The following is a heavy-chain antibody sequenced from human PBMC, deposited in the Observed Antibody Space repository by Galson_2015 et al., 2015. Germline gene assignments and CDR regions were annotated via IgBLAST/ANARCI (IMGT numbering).Heavy chain of an antibody. V-gene: IGHV3-64D*08. CDR1: GFTFSSYA. D-gene: IGHD3-9*01. CDR2: ISSNGGST. CDR3: VKDSAHAFDWLEGYFDY. Sequence: SLRLSCAASGFTFSSYAMHWVRQAPGKGLEYVSAISSNGGSTYYADSVKGRFTISRDNSKNTLYLQMSSLRAEDTAVYYCVKDSAHAFDWLEGYFDYWGKGTLVTVSS. J-gene: IGHJ4*02.